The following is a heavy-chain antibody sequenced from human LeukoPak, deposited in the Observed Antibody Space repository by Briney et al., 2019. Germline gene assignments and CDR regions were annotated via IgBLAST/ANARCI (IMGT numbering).Heavy chain of an antibody. D-gene: IGHD3-22*01. CDR2: ISYDGSNK. Sequence: GGSLRLSCAASGFTFSSYAMHWVRQAPGKGLEWVAVISYDGSNKYYADSVKGRFTISRDNSKNTLYLQMNSLRAEDTAVDYCAKNRGGYYDSSSDYWGQGTLVTVSS. CDR1: GFTFSSYA. V-gene: IGHV3-30-3*02. J-gene: IGHJ4*02. CDR3: AKNRGGYYDSSSDY.